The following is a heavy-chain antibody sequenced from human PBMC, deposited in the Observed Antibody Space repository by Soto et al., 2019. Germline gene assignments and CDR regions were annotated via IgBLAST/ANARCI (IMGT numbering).Heavy chain of an antibody. Sequence: SETLSLTCTVSGGSISSYYWSWIRQPAGKGLEWIGRIYTSGSTNYNPSLKSRVTMSVDTSKNQFSLKLSSVTAADTAVYFCAIDHHSFYDTSGYYPYFGYWAQGTLVTVSS. CDR2: IYTSGST. V-gene: IGHV4-4*07. J-gene: IGHJ4*02. CDR3: AIDHHSFYDTSGYYPYFGY. CDR1: GGSISSYY. D-gene: IGHD3-22*01.